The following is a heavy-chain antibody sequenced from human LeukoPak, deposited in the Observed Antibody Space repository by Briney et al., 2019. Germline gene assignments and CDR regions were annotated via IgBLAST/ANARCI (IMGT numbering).Heavy chain of an antibody. D-gene: IGHD5/OR15-5a*01. CDR1: GFNARSIY. J-gene: IGHJ4*02. Sequence: GGSLRLSCAVSGFNARSIYMIWVRGAPGKGLEWVSVLHSGGDTYYADSVRGRFTISRDNSENMLFLQMNGLRADDSAIYYCARGKVYYYYDYWGQGTLVSVSS. CDR2: LHSGGDT. V-gene: IGHV3-53*01. CDR3: ARGKVYYYYDY.